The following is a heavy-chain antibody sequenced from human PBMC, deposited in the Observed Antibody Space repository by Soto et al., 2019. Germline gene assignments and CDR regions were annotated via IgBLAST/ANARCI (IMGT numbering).Heavy chain of an antibody. V-gene: IGHV4-34*01. CDR2: INHSGSN. D-gene: IGHD3-10*01. J-gene: IGHJ3*02. CDR1: GGSFSGYY. CDR3: ARIKGLRRHGAVDI. Sequence: SETLSLTCXISGGSFSGYYWGWIRQSPGKGLEWLGQINHSGSNHHNPSLESRVIISVDTSKNLFALNLTSVTAADTAVYYCARIKGLRRHGAVDIWGQGTRVTVSS.